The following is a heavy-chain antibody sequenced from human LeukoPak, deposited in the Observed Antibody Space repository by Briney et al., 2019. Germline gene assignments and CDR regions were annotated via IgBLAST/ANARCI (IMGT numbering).Heavy chain of an antibody. CDR3: ANSEGRYCSGGSCYS. Sequence: GGSLRLSCAASGFTFSNFAMTWVRQAPGKGLEWVSSIVGSSSTYYADSLKGRFTISRDNAKNSLYLQMNSLRAEDTAVYYCANSEGRYCSGGSCYSWGQGTLVTVSS. V-gene: IGHV3-21*04. CDR1: GFTFSNFA. D-gene: IGHD2-15*01. J-gene: IGHJ4*02. CDR2: IVGSSST.